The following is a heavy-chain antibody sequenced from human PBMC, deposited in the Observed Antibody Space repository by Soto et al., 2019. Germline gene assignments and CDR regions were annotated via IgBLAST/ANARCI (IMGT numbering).Heavy chain of an antibody. D-gene: IGHD4-17*01. V-gene: IGHV3-23*01. Sequence: EVQMLESGGGLVQPGGSLRLSCAVSGFTFSSFAMSWVRQAPGKGLEWVSVITSIGSSTYYADYVKGRFTISRDNSKNTLYLQMNSLRAEETAIYHGAKSLLEHGDYILGGFDPWGQGTLVTVS. CDR2: ITSIGSST. J-gene: IGHJ5*02. CDR3: AKSLLEHGDYILGGFDP. CDR1: GFTFSSFA.